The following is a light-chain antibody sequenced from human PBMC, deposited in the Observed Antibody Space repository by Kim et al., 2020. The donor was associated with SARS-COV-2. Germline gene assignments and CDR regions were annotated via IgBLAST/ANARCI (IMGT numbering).Light chain of an antibody. CDR2: DAS. V-gene: IGKV3-11*01. CDR1: QSVSSY. Sequence: EIVLTQSPATLSLSPGERATLSCRASQSVSSYLAWYQQKPGQAPRLLIYDASNRATGIPARFSGSGSGTDFTLTISSLEPEDFAVYYCQQRSNWPPVEFTFGPGTKVDIK. J-gene: IGKJ3*01. CDR3: QQRSNWPPVEFT.